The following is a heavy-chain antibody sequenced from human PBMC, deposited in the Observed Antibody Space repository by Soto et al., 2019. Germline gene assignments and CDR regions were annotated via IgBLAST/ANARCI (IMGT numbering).Heavy chain of an antibody. V-gene: IGHV4-31*03. J-gene: IGHJ6*02. CDR3: AVSRDGYSMDV. CDR2: IYYSGST. Sequence: PSETLFLTCTVSGGSISSGGYYWSWIRQHPGKGLEWIGYIYYSGSTYYNPSLKSRVTISVDTSKDQFSLKLSSVTAADTAVYYCAVSRDGYSMDVWGQGTTVTFSS. CDR1: GGSISSGGYY. D-gene: IGHD6-13*01.